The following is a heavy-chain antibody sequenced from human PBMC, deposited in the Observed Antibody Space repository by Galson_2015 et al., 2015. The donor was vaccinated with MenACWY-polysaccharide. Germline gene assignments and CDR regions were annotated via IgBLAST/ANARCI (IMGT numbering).Heavy chain of an antibody. CDR2: VDYSGNS. V-gene: IGHV4-39*07. CDR3: VRAGRTDRGVVGYGWGLDY. Sequence: LSLTCTVSGGSISRTSHYWGWIRQPPGKGLEWTGTVDYSGNSYYNASLKSRITISIDTSRTQFSLKLTSVTAADTAVYYCVRAGRTDRGVVGYGWGLDYWGQGSLVTVSS. D-gene: IGHD5-18*01. J-gene: IGHJ4*02. CDR1: GGSISRTSHY.